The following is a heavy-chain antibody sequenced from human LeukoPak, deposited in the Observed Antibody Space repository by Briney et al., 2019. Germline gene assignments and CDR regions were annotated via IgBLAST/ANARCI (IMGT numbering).Heavy chain of an antibody. CDR3: ARDGYGGNGYFDY. Sequence: SETLSLTCAVYGGSFSGYYWSWIRQPPGKGLEWIGEINHSGSTNYNPSLKSRVTISVDTSKNQFSLKLSSVTAADTAVYYCARDGYGGNGYFDYWGQGTLVTVSS. J-gene: IGHJ4*02. CDR2: INHSGST. CDR1: GGSFSGYY. V-gene: IGHV4-34*01. D-gene: IGHD4-23*01.